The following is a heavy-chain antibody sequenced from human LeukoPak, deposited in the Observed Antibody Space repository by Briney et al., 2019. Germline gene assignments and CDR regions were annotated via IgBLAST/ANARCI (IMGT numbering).Heavy chain of an antibody. Sequence: SGTLSLTCTVSGDSINSLDLWSWVRQPPGKGLEWIGEMYLSGTTHSNPSVKSRVTISIDKSKNQFSLKLSSVTAADTAVYYCARDDNGTGFDYWGQGTLVTVSS. J-gene: IGHJ4*02. V-gene: IGHV4-4*02. CDR3: ARDDNGTGFDY. CDR2: MYLSGTT. CDR1: GDSINSLDL. D-gene: IGHD1-1*01.